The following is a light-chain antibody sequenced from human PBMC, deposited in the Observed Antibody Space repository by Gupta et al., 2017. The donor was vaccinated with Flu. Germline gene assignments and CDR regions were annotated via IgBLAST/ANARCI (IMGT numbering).Light chain of an antibody. CDR2: DAS. V-gene: IGKV1-33*01. CDR3: QQYYNLLAALT. Sequence: DIPMTQSPSSLSASVGDRVTITCQASQDISNYLNWYQQKPGKAPKLLIYDASNLETGVPSRFSGSGSATDFTFTISSLQPEDIATYYCQQYYNLLAALTFGGGTXVEIK. CDR1: QDISNY. J-gene: IGKJ4*01.